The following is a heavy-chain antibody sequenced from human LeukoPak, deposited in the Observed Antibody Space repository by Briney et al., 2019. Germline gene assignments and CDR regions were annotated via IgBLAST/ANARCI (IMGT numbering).Heavy chain of an antibody. V-gene: IGHV4-59*08. CDR3: ASSYFYDGNRYFDY. J-gene: IGHJ4*02. CDR1: GGSFTSYY. D-gene: IGHD3-22*01. Sequence: SETLSLTCNVSGGSFTSYYWNWIRQPPGKGLEWIGYIYYTGSTNSNPSLKSRLTISLDTSKNQFSLKLTSVTAADTAIYYCASSYFYDGNRYFDYWGQGALVTVSS. CDR2: IYYTGST.